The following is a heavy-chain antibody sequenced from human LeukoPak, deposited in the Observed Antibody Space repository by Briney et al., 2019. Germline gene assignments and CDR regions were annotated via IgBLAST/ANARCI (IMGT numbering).Heavy chain of an antibody. CDR2: IHSSGST. Sequence: SETLSLTCTVSGGCLSGHFWSWFRQPPGKGLENIGYIHSSGSTNYNPSYKSRVTVSLEMSKNQFPLSLSSVTAADTAVYYCARDPGDTDWYNFDFWGQGILVTVSS. CDR3: ARDPGDTDWYNFDF. V-gene: IGHV4-59*11. J-gene: IGHJ4*02. CDR1: GGCLSGHF. D-gene: IGHD3-9*01.